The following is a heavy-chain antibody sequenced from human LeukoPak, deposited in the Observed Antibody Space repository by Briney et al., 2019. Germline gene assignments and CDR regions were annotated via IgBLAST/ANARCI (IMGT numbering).Heavy chain of an antibody. Sequence: ASVKVSCKSSGYTFTGYYMHWVRQAPGQGLEWMGWINPNSGGTNYAQKFQGRVTMTRDTSIGTAYTELNRLRCDDTAVYSCARVPIVGYYFDYWGQGTLVTVSS. CDR2: INPNSGGT. CDR1: GYTFTGYY. V-gene: IGHV1-2*02. CDR3: ARVPIVGYYFDY. D-gene: IGHD1-26*01. J-gene: IGHJ4*02.